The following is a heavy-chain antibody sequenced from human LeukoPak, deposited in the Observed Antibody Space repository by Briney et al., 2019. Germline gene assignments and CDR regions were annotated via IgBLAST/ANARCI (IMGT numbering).Heavy chain of an antibody. CDR2: IKSKTDDETT. V-gene: IGHV3-15*01. CDR3: TTDVGYFDF. CDR1: GGSISSDY. J-gene: IGHJ4*02. Sequence: PSETLFLTCTVSGGSISSDYWSWIRQPPGKGLEWVGRIKSKTDDETTDYAAPVKGRFTISRDDSENTLYLQMNSLKTEDTAVYYCTTDVGYFDFRGQGTLVTVSS. D-gene: IGHD1-26*01.